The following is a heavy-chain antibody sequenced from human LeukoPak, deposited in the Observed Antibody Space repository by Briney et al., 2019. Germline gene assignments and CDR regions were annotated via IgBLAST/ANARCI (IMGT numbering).Heavy chain of an antibody. V-gene: IGHV1-69*06. CDR3: ARDRSLYSSTRYVPRDGFDI. Sequence: SVKVSCKASGGTFSNYAIGWVRQAPGQGLEWMGGVIPIFSTANYAQKFQGRVTITADRSTSTAYMELSSLRSEDTAVYYCARDRSLYSSTRYVPRDGFDIWGQGTMVTVSS. CDR1: GGTFSNYA. D-gene: IGHD6-13*01. CDR2: VIPIFSTA. J-gene: IGHJ3*02.